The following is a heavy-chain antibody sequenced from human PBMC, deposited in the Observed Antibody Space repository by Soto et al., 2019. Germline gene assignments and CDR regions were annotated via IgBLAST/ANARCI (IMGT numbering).Heavy chain of an antibody. V-gene: IGHV3-30-3*01. J-gene: IGHJ5*02. CDR3: ASGVDTAMAGPLNWFDP. CDR2: ISYDGSNK. D-gene: IGHD5-18*01. CDR1: GFTFSSYA. Sequence: GGSLRLSCAASGFTFSSYAMHWVRQAPGKGLEWVAVISYDGSNKYYADSVKGRFTISRDNSKNTLYLQMNSLRAEDTAVYYCASGVDTAMAGPLNWFDPWGQGTLVTVSS.